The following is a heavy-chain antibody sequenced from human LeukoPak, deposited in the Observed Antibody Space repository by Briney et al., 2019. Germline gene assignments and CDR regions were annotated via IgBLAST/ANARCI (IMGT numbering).Heavy chain of an antibody. Sequence: GGSLRLSCAASGFTFSSYAMSWVRQAPGKGLEWVSAISGSGGSTYYADSVKGRFTISRDNSKNTLYLQMNSLRAEDTAVYYCAGAGIAVAGLPNWYFDLWGRGTLATVSS. V-gene: IGHV3-23*01. CDR2: ISGSGGST. CDR1: GFTFSSYA. D-gene: IGHD6-19*01. J-gene: IGHJ2*01. CDR3: AGAGIAVAGLPNWYFDL.